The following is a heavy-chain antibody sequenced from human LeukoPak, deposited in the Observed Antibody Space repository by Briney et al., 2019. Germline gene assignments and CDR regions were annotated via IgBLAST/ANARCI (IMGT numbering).Heavy chain of an antibody. CDR1: GFTFSSYA. CDR2: ISYDGSNK. J-gene: IGHJ3*02. D-gene: IGHD3-22*01. Sequence: GGSLRLSCAASGFTFSSYAMHWVRQAPGKGLEWVAVISYDGSNKYYADSVKGRFTISRDNSKNTLYLQMNSLRAEDTAVYYYARDLAMIVDIWGQGTMVTVSS. CDR3: ARDLAMIVDI. V-gene: IGHV3-30-3*01.